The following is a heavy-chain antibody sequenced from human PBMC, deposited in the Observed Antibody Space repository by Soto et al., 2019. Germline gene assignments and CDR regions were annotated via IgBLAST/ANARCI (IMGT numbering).Heavy chain of an antibody. V-gene: IGHV4-59*01. CDR2: IYYSGST. D-gene: IGHD3-22*01. CDR1: GGSISSYY. Sequence: WETLSLTCTVSGGSISSYYWSWIRQPPGKGLEWIGYIYYSGSTNYNPSLKSRVTISVDTSKNQFSLKLSSVTAADTAVYYCARGSYYYDSSGLGFDPWGQGTLVTVSS. CDR3: ARGSYYYDSSGLGFDP. J-gene: IGHJ5*02.